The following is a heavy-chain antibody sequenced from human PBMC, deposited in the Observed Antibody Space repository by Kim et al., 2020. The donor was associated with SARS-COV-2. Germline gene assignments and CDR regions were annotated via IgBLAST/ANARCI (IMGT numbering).Heavy chain of an antibody. D-gene: IGHD3-10*01. J-gene: IGHJ6*02. Sequence: GGSLRLSCAASGFTFSSYAMSWVRQAPGKGLEWVSAISGSGGSTYYADSVKGRFTISRDNSKNTLYLQMNSLRAEDTAVYYCAKDSYGSAAGYYYYYGMDVWGQGTTVTVSS. CDR2: ISGSGGST. CDR3: AKDSYGSAAGYYYYYGMDV. V-gene: IGHV3-23*01. CDR1: GFTFSSYA.